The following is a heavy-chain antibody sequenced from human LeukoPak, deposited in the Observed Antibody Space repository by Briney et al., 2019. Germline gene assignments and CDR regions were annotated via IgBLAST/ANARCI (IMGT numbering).Heavy chain of an antibody. V-gene: IGHV3-74*01. CDR2: IDKDGSSI. J-gene: IGHJ4*02. Sequence: PGGSLRLSCAASGFSFSSYWMHWVRQAPGKGLVWVSRIDKDGSSIRYADSVKGRFTISRDNAKNTLYLQMNSLTAEDTAVYYCTGGADYWGQGTQVTVSS. CDR3: TGGADY. CDR1: GFSFSSYW.